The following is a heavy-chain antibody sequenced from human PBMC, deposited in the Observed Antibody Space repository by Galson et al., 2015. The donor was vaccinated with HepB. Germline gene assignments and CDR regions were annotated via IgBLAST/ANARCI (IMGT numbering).Heavy chain of an antibody. D-gene: IGHD3-9*01. V-gene: IGHV1-18*04. Sequence: TSYGISWVRQAPGQGLEWMGWISAYNGNTNYAQKLQGRVTMTTDTSTSTAYMELRSLRSDDTAVYYCARVGYYDILTGYYNGDYWGQGTLITVSS. CDR2: ISAYNGNT. CDR3: ARVGYYDILTGYYNGDY. J-gene: IGHJ4*02. CDR1: TSYG.